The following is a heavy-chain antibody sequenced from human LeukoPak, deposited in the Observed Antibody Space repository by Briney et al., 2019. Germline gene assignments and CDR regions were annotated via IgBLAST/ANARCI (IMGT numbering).Heavy chain of an antibody. J-gene: IGHJ4*02. Sequence: PGGSPRLSCAAFGFAFSSSGMNWVRQAPGKGLEWVSTINGSGDRTYYADSMKGRFTISRDNSKNTLYLQMKSLRAEDTAVYYCAKGCSSTTCDRYWGQGTLVTVSS. CDR2: INGSGDRT. D-gene: IGHD2-2*01. CDR3: AKGCSSTTCDRY. CDR1: GFAFSSSG. V-gene: IGHV3-23*01.